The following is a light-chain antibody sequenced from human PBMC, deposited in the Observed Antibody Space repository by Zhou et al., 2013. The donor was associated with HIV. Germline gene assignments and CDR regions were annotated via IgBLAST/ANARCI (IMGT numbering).Light chain of an antibody. CDR3: QQLNSYLLT. J-gene: IGKJ4*01. CDR2: AAS. CDR1: QSIDTY. Sequence: DIQMTQSPSSLSASVGDRVTITCRASQSIDTYLNWYQQKPGKAPKLLIYAASTLQSGVPSRFSGSGSGTDFTLTISSLQPEDFATYYCQQLNSYLLTFGGGTKVEIK. V-gene: IGKV1-9*01.